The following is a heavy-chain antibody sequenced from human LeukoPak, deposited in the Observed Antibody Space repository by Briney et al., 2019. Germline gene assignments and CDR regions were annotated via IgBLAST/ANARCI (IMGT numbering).Heavy chain of an antibody. V-gene: IGHV4-30-4*01. CDR2: IYYSGST. J-gene: IGHJ4*02. CDR3: ARHAPYYDFWSGLYYFDY. CDR1: GGSISSGDYY. Sequence: SETLSLTCTVSGGSISSGDYYWSWIRQPPGKGLEWIGYIYYSGSTYYNPSLKSRVTISVDTSKNQFSLKLSSVTAADTAVYYCARHAPYYDFWSGLYYFDYWGQGTLVTVSS. D-gene: IGHD3-3*01.